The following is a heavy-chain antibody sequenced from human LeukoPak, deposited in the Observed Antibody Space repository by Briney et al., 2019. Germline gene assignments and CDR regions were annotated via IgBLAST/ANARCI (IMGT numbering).Heavy chain of an antibody. V-gene: IGHV3-30-3*01. CDR1: GFTFSSYV. CDR3: ARDLGIAAAVTLDY. Sequence: GGSLRLSCAASGFTFSSYVMHWVRQAPGKGLEWVAFIAYDGSNKFYADSVKGRFTISRDNAKNSLYLQMNSLRAEDTAVYYCARDLGIAAAVTLDYWGQGTLVTVSS. CDR2: IAYDGSNK. J-gene: IGHJ4*02. D-gene: IGHD6-13*01.